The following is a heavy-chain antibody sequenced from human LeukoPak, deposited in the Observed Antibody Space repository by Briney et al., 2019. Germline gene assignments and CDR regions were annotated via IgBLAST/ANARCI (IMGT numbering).Heavy chain of an antibody. CDR2: IKQDGSEK. CDR1: GFTFNSYW. CDR3: ARDSGYSSSWYDSTNYYYGVDV. J-gene: IGHJ6*02. Sequence: GGSLRLSCAASGFTFNSYWMTWVRQAPGKGLEWVANIKQDGSEKYYVDSVKGRFTISRDNAKNSLYQQMNSLRAEDTAVYYCARDSGYSSSWYDSTNYYYGVDVWGQGTTVTVSS. D-gene: IGHD6-13*01. V-gene: IGHV3-7*03.